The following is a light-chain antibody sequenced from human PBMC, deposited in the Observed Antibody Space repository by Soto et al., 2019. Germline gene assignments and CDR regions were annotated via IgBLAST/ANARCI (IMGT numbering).Light chain of an antibody. CDR3: QVWDTSSTWDV. CDR2: RDN. V-gene: IGLV3-9*01. Sequence: SYELTQPPSVSVALGQTARITCGGNNIGSKNVHCYQQRPGQAPVLVIYRDNKRPSGIPERFSGSKSENTATLTISIAQAGDEAEYYCQVWDTSSTWDVFGTGTKLTVL. J-gene: IGLJ1*01. CDR1: NIGSKN.